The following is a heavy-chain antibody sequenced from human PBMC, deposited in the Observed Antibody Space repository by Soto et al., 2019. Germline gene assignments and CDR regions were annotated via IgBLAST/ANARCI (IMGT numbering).Heavy chain of an antibody. Sequence: GGSLRLPCAASGFTFSSYSMNWVRQAPGKGLEWVSSISSSSSYIYHAASVKGRSTISRDNAKNSLYLQMNSLRAEDTAVYYCANFFRYLGYCSSTNCSESWGQGTLVTGSS. CDR1: GFTFSSYS. CDR3: ANFFRYLGYCSSTNCSES. V-gene: IGHV3-21*01. CDR2: ISSSSSYI. D-gene: IGHD2-2*01. J-gene: IGHJ5*02.